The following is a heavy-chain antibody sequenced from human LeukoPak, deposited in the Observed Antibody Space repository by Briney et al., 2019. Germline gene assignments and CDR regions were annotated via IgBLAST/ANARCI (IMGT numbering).Heavy chain of an antibody. D-gene: IGHD3-22*01. J-gene: IGHJ1*01. V-gene: IGHV1-2*02. CDR3: ATAYDSSGYYGYFQH. CDR2: INPNSGGT. CDR1: GYTFTGYY. Sequence: ASVTVSCKASGYTFTGYYMHWVRQAPGQGLEWMGWINPNSGGTNYAQKFQGRVTMTRDTSISTAYMELSRLRSDDTAVYYCATAYDSSGYYGYFQHWGQGTLVTVSS.